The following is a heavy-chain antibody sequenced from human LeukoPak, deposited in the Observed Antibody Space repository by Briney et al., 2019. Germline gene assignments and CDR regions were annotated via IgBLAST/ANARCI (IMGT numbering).Heavy chain of an antibody. CDR3: ARDSRDGYYDY. D-gene: IGHD5-24*01. V-gene: IGHV3-66*01. CDR2: IYSGGST. Sequence: GGSLRLSCAASVFTVSISYVRWLPEAPGGGVVWVSVIYSGGSTYYADSVKGRFTISRDNSKNTLYLQMNSLRAEDTAVYYCARDSRDGYYDYWGQGTLVTVSS. J-gene: IGHJ4*02. CDR1: VFTVSISY.